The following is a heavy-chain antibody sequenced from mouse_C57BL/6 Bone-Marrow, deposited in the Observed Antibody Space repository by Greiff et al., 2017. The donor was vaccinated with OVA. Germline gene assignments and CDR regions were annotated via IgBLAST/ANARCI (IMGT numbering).Heavy chain of an antibody. Sequence: QVQLQQPGAELVRPGSSVKLSCKASGYTFTSYWMHWVKQRPIQGLEWIGNIDPSDSETHYNQKFKDKATLTVDKSSSTAYMQLSSLTSEDSAVYYCARFYYGWYFDVWGTGTTVTVSS. CDR3: ARFYYGWYFDV. J-gene: IGHJ1*03. V-gene: IGHV1-52*01. CDR2: IDPSDSET. D-gene: IGHD1-1*01. CDR1: GYTFTSYW.